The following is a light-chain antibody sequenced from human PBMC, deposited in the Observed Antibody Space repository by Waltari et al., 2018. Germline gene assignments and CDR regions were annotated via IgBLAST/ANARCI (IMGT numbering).Light chain of an antibody. J-gene: IGKJ4*01. CDR2: DAS. V-gene: IGKV3-11*01. CDR1: QSVSSY. CDR3: QQRSNWPPALT. Sequence: EIVLTKSPVTLSLSPGERATLPCRASQSVSSYLTWYQQKPGQAPRLLIYDASNRATGIPARFRGSGSGTDFTLTISSREPEDFAVYYCQQRSNWPPALTFGGGTKVEVK.